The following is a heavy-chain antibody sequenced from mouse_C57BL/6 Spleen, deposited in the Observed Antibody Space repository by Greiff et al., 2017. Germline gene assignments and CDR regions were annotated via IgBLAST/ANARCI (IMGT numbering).Heavy chain of an antibody. CDR2: IDPNSGGT. J-gene: IGHJ3*01. CDR1: GYTFTSYW. Sequence: QVQLQQPGAELVKPGASVKLSCKASGYTFTSYWMHWVKQRPGRGLEWIGRIDPNSGGTKYNEKFKSKATLTVDKPSSTAYMQLRSLTSEDSAVYYCARRRDYDYDWFAYWGQGTLVTVSA. D-gene: IGHD2-4*01. V-gene: IGHV1-72*01. CDR3: ARRRDYDYDWFAY.